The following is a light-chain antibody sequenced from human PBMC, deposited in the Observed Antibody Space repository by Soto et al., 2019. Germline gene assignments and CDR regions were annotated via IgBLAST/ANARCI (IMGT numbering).Light chain of an antibody. CDR1: SSDVGSYNY. J-gene: IGLJ2*01. CDR2: DVS. Sequence: QSALTQPASVSGSPGQSITISCTGSSSDVGSYNYVSWYQHHPGKAPKLLIYDVSNRPSGVSSRFSGSKSGNTASLTISGLQAEDEADYYCSSYTISNTVLLGGETQLTVL. V-gene: IGLV2-14*01. CDR3: SSYTISNTVL.